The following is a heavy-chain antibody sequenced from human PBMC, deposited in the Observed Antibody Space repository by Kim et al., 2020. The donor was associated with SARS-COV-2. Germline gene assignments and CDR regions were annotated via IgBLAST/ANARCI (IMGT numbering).Heavy chain of an antibody. CDR1: GFTFTSSA. D-gene: IGHD3-3*01. Sequence: ASVKVSCKASGFTFTSSAVQWVRQARGQRLEWIGWIVVGSGNTNYAQKFQERVTITRDMSTSTAYMELSSLRSEDTAVYYCAADGVTIFGMDVWGQGTTVTVSS. CDR2: IVVGSGNT. CDR3: AADGVTIFGMDV. V-gene: IGHV1-58*01. J-gene: IGHJ6*02.